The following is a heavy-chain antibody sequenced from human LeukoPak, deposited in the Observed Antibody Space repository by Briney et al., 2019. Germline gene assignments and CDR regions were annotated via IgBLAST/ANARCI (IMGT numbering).Heavy chain of an antibody. CDR1: GLAFSAYW. V-gene: IGHV3-7*03. CDR3: ARSTDYYYYGMDV. CDR2: INQGGNQD. J-gene: IGHJ6*02. Sequence: GGSLRLSCAASGLAFSAYWMSWVRQAPGMGLEWVANINQGGNQDAYVASVRGRFTVSRDNAKNSLYLQMNSLRAEDTALYHCARSTDYYYYGMDVWGQGTTVTVSS.